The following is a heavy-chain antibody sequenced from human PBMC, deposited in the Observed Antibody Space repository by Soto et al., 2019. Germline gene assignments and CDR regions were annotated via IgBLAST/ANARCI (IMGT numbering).Heavy chain of an antibody. Sequence: LGESLKISCKGSGYSFTSYWIGWVRQLPGKGLEWLGVISPGDSDTRYSASFQGQVTISADKSISTAYLQWSSLKASDTAMYYCARGAVVVPATNVNWFDPWGQGTLVTVSS. CDR1: GYSFTSYW. CDR3: ARGAVVVPATNVNWFDP. D-gene: IGHD2-2*01. V-gene: IGHV5-51*01. CDR2: ISPGDSDT. J-gene: IGHJ5*02.